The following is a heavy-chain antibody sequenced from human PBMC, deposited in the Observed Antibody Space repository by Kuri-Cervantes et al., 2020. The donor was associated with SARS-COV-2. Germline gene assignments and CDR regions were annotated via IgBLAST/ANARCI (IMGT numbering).Heavy chain of an antibody. J-gene: IGHJ4*02. CDR2: IYSGGGST. CDR1: GFTFSSYA. D-gene: IGHD6-19*01. Sequence: GESLKISCAASGFTFSSYAMSWVRQAPGKGLEWVSVIYSGGGSTYYADSVKGRFTISRDNSKNTLYLQMNSLRAEDTAVYYCAKVGTSIAVSGRFDYWGQGTLVTVSS. V-gene: IGHV3-23*03. CDR3: AKVGTSIAVSGRFDY.